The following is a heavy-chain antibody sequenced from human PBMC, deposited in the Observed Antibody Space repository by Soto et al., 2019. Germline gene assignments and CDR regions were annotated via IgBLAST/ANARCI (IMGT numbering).Heavy chain of an antibody. CDR2: ISPNTGGT. J-gene: IGHJ6*01. Sequence: ASVKVSCKASGYNFTGHYIPWVRQATGQGLEWLGWISPNTGGTKYAHKFLDRVTMTRDTSIGAAYIELSRLRSDDTAIYYCARDFRTYSHGVDVWGQGTGVTVSS. CDR3: ARDFRTYSHGVDV. V-gene: IGHV1-2*02. D-gene: IGHD4-4*01. CDR1: GYNFTGHY.